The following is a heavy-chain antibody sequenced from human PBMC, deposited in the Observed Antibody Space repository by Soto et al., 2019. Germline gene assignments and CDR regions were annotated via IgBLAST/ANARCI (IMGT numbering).Heavy chain of an antibody. CDR3: ARGPEAIFGGPGYYYYGMDV. CDR1: GGTFSSYA. J-gene: IGHJ6*02. CDR2: IIPIFGTA. D-gene: IGHD3-3*01. V-gene: IGHV1-69*12. Sequence: QVQLVQSGAEVKKPGSSVKVSCKASGGTFSSYAISWVRQAPGQGLEWMGGIIPIFGTANYAQKFQGRVTITADESTSTAYMELSSLRSEDTAVYYCARGPEAIFGGPGYYYYGMDVWGQGTTVTVSS.